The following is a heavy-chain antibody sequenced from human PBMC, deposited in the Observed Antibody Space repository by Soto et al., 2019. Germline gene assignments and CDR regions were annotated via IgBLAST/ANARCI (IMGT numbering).Heavy chain of an antibody. V-gene: IGHV3-30-3*01. D-gene: IGHD1-26*01. CDR1: GFTFSSYA. CDR3: ARAGKQWELLGTPDY. CDR2: TSYDGSNK. J-gene: IGHJ4*02. Sequence: QVQLVESGGGVVQPGRSLRLSCAASGFTFSSYAMHWVRQAPGKGLEWVAVTSYDGSNKYYVDSVKDRFTISRDNSKNTLYLQMNSLRAEDTAVYYCARAGKQWELLGTPDYWGQGTLVTVSS.